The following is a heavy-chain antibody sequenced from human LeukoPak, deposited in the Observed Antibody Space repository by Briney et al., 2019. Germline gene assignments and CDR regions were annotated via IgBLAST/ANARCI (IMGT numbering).Heavy chain of an antibody. V-gene: IGHV3-7*05. D-gene: IGHD4-11*01. CDR3: ARDRAYSAFDY. J-gene: IGHJ4*02. CDR1: QFAFSTSW. CDR2: MNPDGSTK. Sequence: GGSLRLSCVASQFAFSTSWMAWVRQAPGKGLEWVANMNPDGSTKNYVDSVRGRFTISRDNAKISAYLQMNSLRVDDTAVYYCARDRAYSAFDYWGQGTLVPVSS.